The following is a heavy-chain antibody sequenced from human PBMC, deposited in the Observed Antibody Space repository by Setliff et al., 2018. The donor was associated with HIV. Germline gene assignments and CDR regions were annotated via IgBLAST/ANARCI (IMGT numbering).Heavy chain of an antibody. J-gene: IGHJ6*03. V-gene: IGHV4-39*01. Sequence: SETLSLTCTVSGGSISSSSYYWGWIRQPPGKGLEWIGSIYYSGSTYYNPSLKSRVTISVDTSKNQFSLKLSSVTAAATAVYYCARGTAYYNFWGGYSQDYYYYMDVGGKGTTVTVSS. CDR1: GGSISSSSYY. CDR3: ARGTAYYNFWGGYSQDYYYYMDV. CDR2: IYYSGST. D-gene: IGHD3-3*01.